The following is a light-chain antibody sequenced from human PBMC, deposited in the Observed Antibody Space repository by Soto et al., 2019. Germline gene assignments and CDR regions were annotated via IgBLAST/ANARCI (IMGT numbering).Light chain of an antibody. J-gene: IGKJ5*01. CDR1: QSFSSY. V-gene: IGKV3-11*01. Sequence: EIVLTQSPATLSLSPGERATLSCRASQSFSSYLAWYQQKPGQAPRLLIYDSSKRATGIPARFSGRGSGTDFTLTNSSLEPEDFAVYYCHQRSNRPQVITFGQWTRLEIK. CDR3: HQRSNRPQVIT. CDR2: DSS.